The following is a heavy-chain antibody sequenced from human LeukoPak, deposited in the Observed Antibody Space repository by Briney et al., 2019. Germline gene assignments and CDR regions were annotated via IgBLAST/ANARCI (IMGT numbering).Heavy chain of an antibody. J-gene: IGHJ3*02. CDR1: GGSISSYY. V-gene: IGHV3-23*01. CDR3: AKGIGWSYGHNDAFDI. Sequence: ETLSLTCTVSGGSISSYYWSWIRQPPGKGLEWVSAISGSGGSTYYADSVKGRFTISRDNSKNTLYLQMNSLRAEDTAVYYCAKGIGWSYGHNDAFDIWGQGTMVTVSS. D-gene: IGHD5-18*01. CDR2: ISGSGGST.